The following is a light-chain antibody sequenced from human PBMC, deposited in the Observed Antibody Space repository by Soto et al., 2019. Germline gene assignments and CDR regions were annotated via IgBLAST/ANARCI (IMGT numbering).Light chain of an antibody. CDR1: QGISNW. CDR3: QQANIFPVT. Sequence: DIQMTQSPSSVSASVGDTVAITCRASQGISNWLSWYQQKPGKAPKLLISAASSLETGVPSRFSGSGSGTDFTLTISSLQPEDFAAYYCQQANIFPVTFGGGTKVEIK. J-gene: IGKJ4*01. V-gene: IGKV1-12*01. CDR2: AAS.